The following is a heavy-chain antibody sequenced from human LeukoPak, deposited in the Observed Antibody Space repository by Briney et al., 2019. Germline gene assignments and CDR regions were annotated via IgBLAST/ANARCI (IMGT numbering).Heavy chain of an antibody. CDR1: GGSISSYY. D-gene: IGHD3-10*01. J-gene: IGHJ4*02. CDR2: IYYSGST. CDR3: ARQTGSQVTVLRY. V-gene: IGHV4-59*08. Sequence: SETLSLTCTVSGGSISSYYWSRIRQPPGKGLEWIGYIYYSGSTNYNPSLKSRVTISVDTSKNQFSLKLSSVTAADTAVYYCARQTGSQVTVLRYWGQGTLVTVSS.